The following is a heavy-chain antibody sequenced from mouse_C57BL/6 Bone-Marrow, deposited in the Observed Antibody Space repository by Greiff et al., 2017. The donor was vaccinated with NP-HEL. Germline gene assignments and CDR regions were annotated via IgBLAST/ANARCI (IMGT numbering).Heavy chain of an antibody. CDR1: GFTFSDYY. V-gene: IGHV5-12*01. CDR3: ARNRYPYYFDY. J-gene: IGHJ2*01. CDR2: ISNGGGST. D-gene: IGHD2-14*01. Sequence: EVQLVESGGGLVQPGGSLKLSCAASGFTFSDYYMYWVRQTPETRLEWVAYISNGGGSTYYPDTVKGRFTISRDNAKKTLYLQMSRLKSEDTAMYYCARNRYPYYFDYWGQGTTLTVSS.